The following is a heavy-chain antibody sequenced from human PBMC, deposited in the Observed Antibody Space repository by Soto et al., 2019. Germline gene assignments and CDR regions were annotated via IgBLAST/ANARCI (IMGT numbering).Heavy chain of an antibody. V-gene: IGHV1-69*02. J-gene: IGHJ5*02. CDR2: IIPIIGII. Sequence: QVQLVQSGAEVKKPGSSVKVSCKASGGTFSTYTITWVRQAPGQGLEWMGRIIPIIGIINYAQKFQGRVTSGAEEWTGTAYMELTGLGADGTAVYYWAGGPDGHDNDGRAASYPWGEGALVTVSS. D-gene: IGHD1-1*01. CDR3: AGGPDGHDNDGRAASYP. CDR1: GGTFSTYT.